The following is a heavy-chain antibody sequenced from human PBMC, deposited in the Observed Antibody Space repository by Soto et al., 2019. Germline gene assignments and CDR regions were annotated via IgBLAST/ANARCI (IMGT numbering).Heavy chain of an antibody. CDR3: ARGGFSTSWLGLLGTGAHGVEIDY. D-gene: IGHD6-13*01. Sequence: QVPLVQSGAEVKKTGASVEVSCKASGYTFISYGISWVRQAPVQGLEWVGWISPYNGKTNYAQKFQGRVTLTTETSTSTAYLDLRSLRSDDTAVYYCARGGFSTSWLGLLGTGAHGVEIDYWGQGTLVTVSS. V-gene: IGHV1-18*01. J-gene: IGHJ4*02. CDR1: GYTFISYG. CDR2: ISPYNGKT.